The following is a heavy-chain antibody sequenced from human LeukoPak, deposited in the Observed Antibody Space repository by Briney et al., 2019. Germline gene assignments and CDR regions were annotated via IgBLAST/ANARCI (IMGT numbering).Heavy chain of an antibody. CDR1: GGSISSGDYY. J-gene: IGHJ6*04. D-gene: IGHD3-10*01. V-gene: IGHV4-30-4*01. CDR3: ARDYYGSGKYYYYGMDV. CDR2: IYYSGST. Sequence: ESSQTLPLTCTVSGGSISSGDYYWSWIRQPPGKGLEWIGYIYYSGSTYYNPSLKSRVTISVDTSKNQFSLKLSSVTAADTAVYYCARDYYGSGKYYYYGMDVWGKGTTVTVSS.